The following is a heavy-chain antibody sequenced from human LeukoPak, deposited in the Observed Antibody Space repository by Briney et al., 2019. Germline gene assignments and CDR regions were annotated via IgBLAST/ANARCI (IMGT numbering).Heavy chain of an antibody. CDR3: ARVAGYSGYEPGYFED. V-gene: IGHV3-74*01. Sequence: GGSLRLSCAASGFTFSSYWMHWVRQPPGKGLVWVSRINSDGSRTSYADSVKGRFTISRDNSRNTLFLQMNSLRAEDTAVYYCARVAGYSGYEPGYFEDWGQGTLVTVSS. J-gene: IGHJ4*02. D-gene: IGHD5-12*01. CDR1: GFTFSSYW. CDR2: INSDGSRT.